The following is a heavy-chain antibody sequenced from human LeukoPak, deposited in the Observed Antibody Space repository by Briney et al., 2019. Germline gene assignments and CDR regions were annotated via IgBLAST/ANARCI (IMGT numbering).Heavy chain of an antibody. Sequence: SETLSLTCTVSGGSVSSGSYYWSWIRQPPGKGLEWVGYIYYSGSTNYNPSLKSRVTISVDTSKNQFSLKLSSVTAADTAVYYCARFAYCGGHCWYYFDYWGQGTLVTVSS. V-gene: IGHV4-61*01. CDR3: ARFAYCGGHCWYYFDY. D-gene: IGHD2-21*02. CDR1: GGSVSSGSYY. CDR2: IYYSGST. J-gene: IGHJ4*02.